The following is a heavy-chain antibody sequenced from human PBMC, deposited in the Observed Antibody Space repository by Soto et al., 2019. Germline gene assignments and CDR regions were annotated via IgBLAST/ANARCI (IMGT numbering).Heavy chain of an antibody. Sequence: PGGSLRLSCAASGFTFSNAWMSWVRQAPGKGLEWVGRIKSKTEGATRDLAAPVKGRFAISRDDSKNTLYLQMDSLKIEDSAVYYCSSGTGKSDFDYWGLGTLVTVSS. J-gene: IGHJ4*02. CDR3: SSGTGKSDFDY. CDR2: IKSKTEGATR. V-gene: IGHV3-15*01. CDR1: GFTFSNAW. D-gene: IGHD3-3*01.